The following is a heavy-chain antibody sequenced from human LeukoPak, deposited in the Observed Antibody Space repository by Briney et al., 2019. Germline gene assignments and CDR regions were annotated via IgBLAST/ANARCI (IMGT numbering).Heavy chain of an antibody. CDR2: IYKSENT. D-gene: IGHD1-1*01. CDR1: GGSINNYY. Sequence: SETLSLTCSVSGGSINNYYWNWIRQPPGKGLEWIGYIYKSENTNYNPSLKSRVSISVDTSKNQFSLKLSSVTAADTAVYYCARDGHNCNDADYWGQGTLVTVSS. V-gene: IGHV4-4*08. CDR3: ARDGHNCNDADY. J-gene: IGHJ4*02.